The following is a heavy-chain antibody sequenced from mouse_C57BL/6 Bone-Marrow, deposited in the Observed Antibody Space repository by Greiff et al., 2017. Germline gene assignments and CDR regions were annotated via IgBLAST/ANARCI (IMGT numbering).Heavy chain of an antibody. J-gene: IGHJ4*01. D-gene: IGHD1-1*01. CDR3: AREFYYYGSSLYYYAMDD. Sequence: QVQLQQSGAELARPGASVKMSCKASGYTFTSYTMHWVKQRPGQGLEWIGYINPSSGYTKYNQKFKDKATLTADKSSSTAYMQLSSLTSEDSAVYYCAREFYYYGSSLYYYAMDDWGQGTSVTGSS. V-gene: IGHV1-4*01. CDR2: INPSSGYT. CDR1: GYTFTSYT.